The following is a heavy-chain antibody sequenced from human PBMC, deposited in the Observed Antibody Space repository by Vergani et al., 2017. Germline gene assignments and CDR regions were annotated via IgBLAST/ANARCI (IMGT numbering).Heavy chain of an antibody. D-gene: IGHD3-3*01. J-gene: IGHJ3*02. CDR3: TTDGVITIFGVVIDAFDI. Sequence: EVQLVESGGGLVKPGGSLRLSCAASGFTFSNAWMSWVRQAPGKGLEWVGRIKSKTDGGTTDYAAPVKCRFTISRDDSKNTLYLQMNSLKTEDTAVYYCTTDGVITIFGVVIDAFDIWGQGTMVTVSS. V-gene: IGHV3-15*01. CDR1: GFTFSNAW. CDR2: IKSKTDGGTT.